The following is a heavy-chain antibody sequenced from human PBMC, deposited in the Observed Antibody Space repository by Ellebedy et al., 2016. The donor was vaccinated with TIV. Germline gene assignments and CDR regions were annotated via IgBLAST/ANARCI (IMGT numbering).Heavy chain of an antibody. J-gene: IGHJ4*02. D-gene: IGHD2-8*02. CDR2: IKQDGSEK. CDR3: ARGGGVLPAFDY. CDR1: GFTFSSYW. V-gene: IGHV3-7*04. Sequence: PGGSLRLSCAASGFTFSSYWMSWVRQAPGKGLEWVANIKQDGSEKYYVGSVKGRFTITRDNAKNSLYLQMNSLRAEDTAVYYCARGGGVLPAFDYWGQGTLVTVSS.